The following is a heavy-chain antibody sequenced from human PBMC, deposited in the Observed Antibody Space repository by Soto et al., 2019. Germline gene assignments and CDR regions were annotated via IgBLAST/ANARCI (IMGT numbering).Heavy chain of an antibody. CDR3: ASGAIYSANYLNWFDP. CDR1: GFTFSNYW. CDR2: INSDGGST. Sequence: EVQLVEAGGGLVQPGGSLRLSCAASGFTFSNYWMHWVRQAPGKGLVWVSRINSDGGSTSYGGSVKGRFTISRDNANNTLYLQMNSLRAEDTAVYYCASGAIYSANYLNWFDPRGQGTLVTVSS. J-gene: IGHJ5*02. D-gene: IGHD1-26*01. V-gene: IGHV3-74*01.